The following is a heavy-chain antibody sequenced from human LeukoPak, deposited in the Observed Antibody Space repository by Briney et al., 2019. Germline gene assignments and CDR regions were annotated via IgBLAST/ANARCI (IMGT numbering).Heavy chain of an antibody. CDR1: GFSVSNSY. J-gene: IGHJ4*02. CDR3: AKDWAISTPEIFDF. CDR2: LYPGGKT. D-gene: IGHD2-2*02. Sequence: PGGSLRLSCAASGFSVSNSYMSWVRLAPGKGLEFVSALYPGGKTYYADSVKGRFTISSDYSKNTLFLQLNSLRVEDTAIYFCAKDWAISTPEIFDFWGQGTLVTVSS. V-gene: IGHV3-53*01.